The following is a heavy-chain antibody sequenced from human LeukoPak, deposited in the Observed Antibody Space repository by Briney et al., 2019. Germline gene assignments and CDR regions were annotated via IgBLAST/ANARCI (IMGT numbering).Heavy chain of an antibody. Sequence: RPSETLSLTCTVSGGSISSYYWSWIRQPPGKGLEWIGSIRYSGGTYSKPSLKSRVTISVDTSKNQFSLKLSSVTAADTAMYYCARGADWLLVDYWGQGTLVTVSS. D-gene: IGHD3-9*01. CDR1: GGSISSYY. CDR2: IRYSGGT. V-gene: IGHV4-59*01. J-gene: IGHJ4*02. CDR3: ARGADWLLVDY.